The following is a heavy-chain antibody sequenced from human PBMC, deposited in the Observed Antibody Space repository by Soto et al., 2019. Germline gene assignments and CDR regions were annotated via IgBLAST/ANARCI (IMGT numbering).Heavy chain of an antibody. CDR1: GFTFSSYW. V-gene: IGHV3-74*01. J-gene: IGHJ6*02. CDR3: ARSRGSGGVEYNMDV. D-gene: IGHD3-16*01. CDR2: IMSDGSGT. Sequence: EVQLVESGGGLVQPGGSLRLSCAASGFTFSSYWMHWVRQGPGEGLVWVSRIMSDGSGTTYADSVKGRFTISRDNAKNPLYLQRNSLRAEDTAVYHCARSRGSGGVEYNMDVWGQGTTVTVSS.